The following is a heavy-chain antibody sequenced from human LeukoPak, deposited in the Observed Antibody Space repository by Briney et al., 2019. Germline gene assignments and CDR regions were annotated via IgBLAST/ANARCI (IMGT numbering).Heavy chain of an antibody. Sequence: GGSLRLSCAASGFTVRSNYMSWVRQAPGKGLECVSVFYSGGDTYSEDSVKGRFTISRDNSKNMVYLQMDSLRAEDTAVYYCTTAQLYSGIWYGRDYWGQGTLVTVSS. CDR2: FYSGGDT. D-gene: IGHD6-13*01. J-gene: IGHJ4*02. CDR3: TTAQLYSGIWYGRDY. CDR1: GFTVRSNY. V-gene: IGHV3-66*01.